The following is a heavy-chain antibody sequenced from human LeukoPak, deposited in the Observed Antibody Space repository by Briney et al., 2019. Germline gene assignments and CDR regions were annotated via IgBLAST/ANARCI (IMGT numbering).Heavy chain of an antibody. D-gene: IGHD3-22*01. CDR3: AKDWEWLLLRGYFDY. CDR2: ISWNSGSI. Sequence: PGRSLRLSCAASGFTFDDYAVHWVRQAPGKGLEWVSGISWNSGSIGYADSVKGRFTISRDNAKNSLYLQMNSLRAEDTALYYCAKDWEWLLLRGYFDYWGQGTLVNVSS. J-gene: IGHJ4*02. V-gene: IGHV3-9*01. CDR1: GFTFDDYA.